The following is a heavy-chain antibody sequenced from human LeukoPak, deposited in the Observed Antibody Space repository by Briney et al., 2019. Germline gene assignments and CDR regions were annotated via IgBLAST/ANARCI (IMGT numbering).Heavy chain of an antibody. D-gene: IGHD3-3*01. J-gene: IGHJ4*02. CDR3: ARDVSDSWSVYPFDY. V-gene: IGHV1-18*01. CDR1: GYTFTSYG. Sequence: ASVKVSCKASGYTFTSYGINWVRQAPGQGLEWMGWISGYNGRTKYAQSLQGRVTMTTDTSTSTAYMELRGLRFDDTAVYYCARDVSDSWSVYPFDYWGQGTLVTVSS. CDR2: ISGYNGRT.